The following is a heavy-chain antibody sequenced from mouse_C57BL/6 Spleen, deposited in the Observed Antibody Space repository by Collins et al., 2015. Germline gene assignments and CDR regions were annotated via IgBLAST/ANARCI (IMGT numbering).Heavy chain of an antibody. Sequence: EVQLQQSGAELVKPGASVKLSCTASGFNIKDTYMHWVKQRPEQGLEWIGRIDPANGNTKYDPKFQGKATITADTSSNTAYLQLSSLTSEDTAVYYCAMIYYGYDGDLWGQGTTLTVSS. CDR2: IDPANGNT. CDR1: GFNIKDTY. J-gene: IGHJ2*01. D-gene: IGHD2-2*01. V-gene: IGHV14-3*02. CDR3: AMIYYGYDGDL.